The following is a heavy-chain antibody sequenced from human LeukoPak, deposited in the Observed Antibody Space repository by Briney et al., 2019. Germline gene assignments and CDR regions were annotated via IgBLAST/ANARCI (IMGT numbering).Heavy chain of an antibody. D-gene: IGHD2-8*01. Sequence: GGSLRLSCAASGFTFSSHSMNWVRQAPGQGLEWVSYISGSGSRIYYADSVKGRFTISRDTAKDSQHLQMNSLRAEDTAVYYCARGGYCNNITTCPHWDSWGQGTLVTVSS. CDR2: ISGSGSRI. CDR1: GFTFSSHS. CDR3: ARGGYCNNITTCPHWDS. J-gene: IGHJ5*02. V-gene: IGHV3-48*01.